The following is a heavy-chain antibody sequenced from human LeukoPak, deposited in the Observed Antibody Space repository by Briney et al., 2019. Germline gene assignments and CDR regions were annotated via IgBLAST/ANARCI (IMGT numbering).Heavy chain of an antibody. CDR2: LSSSGGST. CDR3: VKVLRYSGYD. J-gene: IGHJ4*02. D-gene: IGHD5-12*01. Sequence: PGGSLRLSCSASGFTFSSYAMHWVRQAPGKGLVYVSALSSSGGSTYYEVSVKGRVTISRDNSQNTLYLQMSSLSAEDSAVYYGVKVLRYSGYDWGQGTLGTVSS. V-gene: IGHV3-64D*06. CDR1: GFTFSSYA.